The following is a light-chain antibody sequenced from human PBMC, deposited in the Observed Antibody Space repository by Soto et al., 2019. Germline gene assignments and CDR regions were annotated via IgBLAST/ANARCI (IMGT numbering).Light chain of an antibody. CDR2: EDN. CDR3: QSYDSSSRV. V-gene: IGLV6-57*04. CDR1: SGSIASNY. J-gene: IGLJ3*02. Sequence: NFMLTQPHSVSESPGKTVTISCTRSSGSIASNYVQWFQQRPGSAPTTVIYEDNQRPSGVPDRFSGSIDSSSNSASHTISGLKTEDEADYYCQSYDSSSRVFGGGTKLTVL.